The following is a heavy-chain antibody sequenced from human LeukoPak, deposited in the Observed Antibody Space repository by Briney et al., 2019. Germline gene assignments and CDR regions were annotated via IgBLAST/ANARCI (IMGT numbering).Heavy chain of an antibody. J-gene: IGHJ4*02. V-gene: IGHV3-48*02. CDR1: GFTFSTYS. D-gene: IGHD6-19*01. Sequence: GGSLRLSCAASGFTFSTYSMNWVRQAPGKGLEWVSYISSSGTTIYYADSVKGRFTISRDNARNSLYLQMTSLTDEDTAVYFCARERVAVPSSSFDYWGQGVLVTVSS. CDR3: ARERVAVPSSSFDY. CDR2: ISSSGTTI.